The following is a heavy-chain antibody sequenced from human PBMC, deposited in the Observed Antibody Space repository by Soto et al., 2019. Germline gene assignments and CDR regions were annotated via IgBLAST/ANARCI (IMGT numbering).Heavy chain of an antibody. V-gene: IGHV4-39*01. CDR1: GGSISSSSYY. CDR3: ARKTGYSSGWSYDY. CDR2: IYYSGST. D-gene: IGHD6-19*01. J-gene: IGHJ4*02. Sequence: SETLSLTCTVSGGSISSSSYYWGWIRQPPGKGLEWIGSIYYSGSTYYNPSLKSRVTISVDTSKNQFSLKLSSVTAADTAVYYCARKTGYSSGWSYDYWGQGTLVTAPQ.